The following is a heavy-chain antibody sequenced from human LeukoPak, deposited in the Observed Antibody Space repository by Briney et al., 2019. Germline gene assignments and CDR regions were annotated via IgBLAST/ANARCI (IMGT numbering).Heavy chain of an antibody. J-gene: IGHJ6*03. CDR2: VSAYNGNT. V-gene: IGHV1-18*01. CDR3: VRSRNYYYMDV. Sequence: GASVKVSCKASGYTFPTYGISWVRQATGQGLEWMGWVSAYNGNTNYAQKLQGRVTMTTDTSASTAYMELRSLRSDDTAVYYCVRSRNYYYMDVWGKGTTVTVSS. CDR1: GYTFPTYG. D-gene: IGHD1-14*01.